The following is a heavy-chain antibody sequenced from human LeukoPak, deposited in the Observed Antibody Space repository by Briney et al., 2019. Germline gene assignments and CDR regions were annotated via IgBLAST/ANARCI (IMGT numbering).Heavy chain of an antibody. CDR3: ARATLPGDFDY. CDR2: IYYSGST. Sequence: SETLSLTCTVSGGSISSYYWSWIRQPPGKGLEWIGYIYYSGSTNYNPSLKSRVTISVDTSKNQFSLKLSSVTVADTAVYYCARATLPGDFDYWGQGTLVTVSS. CDR1: GGSISSYY. J-gene: IGHJ4*02. V-gene: IGHV4-59*01.